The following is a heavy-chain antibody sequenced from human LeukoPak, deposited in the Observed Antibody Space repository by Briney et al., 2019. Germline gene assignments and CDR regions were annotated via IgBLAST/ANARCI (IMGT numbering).Heavy chain of an antibody. CDR2: INYSGNT. CDR1: GDSISSYY. CDR3: AREGRQDYVYFDC. V-gene: IGHV4-59*01. Sequence: SETLSLTCTVSGDSISSYYWSWIRQPPGKGLEWMGYINYSGNTNYNPSLKSRVTISVDTSKNQFSLRLTSVTAADTAVYYCAREGRQDYVYFDCWGQGTLVTFSS. J-gene: IGHJ4*02. D-gene: IGHD4-17*01.